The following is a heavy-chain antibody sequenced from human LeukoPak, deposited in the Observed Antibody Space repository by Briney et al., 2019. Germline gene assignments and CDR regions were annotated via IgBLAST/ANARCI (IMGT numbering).Heavy chain of an antibody. CDR1: GGSISSGGYS. D-gene: IGHD1-7*01. V-gene: IGHV4-30-2*01. Sequence: SQTLSLTCAVSGGSISSGGYSWSWIRQPPGKGLEWIGYIYHSGSSYYNPFLKSRVTISVDRSKNQFSLKHSHVTAAEPAVYYCARGNYGDNEEYFQHWGQGTLVTVSS. CDR3: ARGNYGDNEEYFQH. CDR2: IYHSGSS. J-gene: IGHJ1*01.